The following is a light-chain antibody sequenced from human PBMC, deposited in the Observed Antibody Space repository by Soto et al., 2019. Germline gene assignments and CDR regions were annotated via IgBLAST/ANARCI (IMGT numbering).Light chain of an antibody. V-gene: IGLV3-21*04. Sequence: SYELTQPPSVSVAPGKPARITCGGNNIGSKSVHWYQQKPGQAPVLVIYYDSDRPSGIPERFSGSNSGNTATLTISRVEAGDEADYYCQVWDSSSVVFGGGTKLTVL. CDR3: QVWDSSSVV. CDR1: NIGSKS. CDR2: YDS. J-gene: IGLJ2*01.